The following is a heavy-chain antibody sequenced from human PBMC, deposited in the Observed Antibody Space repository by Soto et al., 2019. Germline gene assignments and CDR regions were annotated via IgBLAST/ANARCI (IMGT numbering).Heavy chain of an antibody. V-gene: IGHV1-18*01. CDR1: GYTFTSYG. Sequence: QVQLVQSGAEVKKPGASVKVSCKASGYTFTSYGISWVRQAPGQGLEWMGWISAYNGNTNYAQKRQGRVTMTTDTSTSTSYIELSSLRSDDTAVYYCARDPPYSSGWYVGFDPWGQGTLVSVSS. CDR2: ISAYNGNT. CDR3: ARDPPYSSGWYVGFDP. J-gene: IGHJ5*02. D-gene: IGHD6-19*01.